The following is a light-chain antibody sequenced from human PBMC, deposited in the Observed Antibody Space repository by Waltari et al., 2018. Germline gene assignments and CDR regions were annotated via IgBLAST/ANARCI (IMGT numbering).Light chain of an antibody. J-gene: IGKJ1*01. V-gene: IGKV4-1*01. CDR1: QSVLYSSNNKNY. CDR3: QQYVVIPWT. Sequence: DIVMTQSPDSLAVSLGEKAIINCKSSQSVLYSSNNKNYLAWYQQKPGQPPKLLIYWASTRELGVPDRFSGSGSGTDFTLTIKRLQAEDVAVYYCQQYVVIPWTFGQGTKVEVK. CDR2: WAS.